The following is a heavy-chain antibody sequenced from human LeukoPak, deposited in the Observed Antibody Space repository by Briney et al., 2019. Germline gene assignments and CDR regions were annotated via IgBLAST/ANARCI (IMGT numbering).Heavy chain of an antibody. CDR3: ARDPSSSWYGQSYYYYYMDV. J-gene: IGHJ6*03. Sequence: ASVKVSCKASGYTFTGYYMHWVRQAPGQGLEWMGWINPNSGGTNYAQKFQGRVTMTRDTSISTAYMELSRLRCDDTAVYYCARDPSSSWYGQSYYYYYMDVWGKGTTVTVSS. V-gene: IGHV1-2*02. CDR2: INPNSGGT. CDR1: GYTFTGYY. D-gene: IGHD6-13*01.